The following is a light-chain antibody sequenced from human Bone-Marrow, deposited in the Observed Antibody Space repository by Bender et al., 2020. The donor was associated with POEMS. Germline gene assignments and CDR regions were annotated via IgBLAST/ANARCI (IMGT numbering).Light chain of an antibody. J-gene: IGLJ2*01. Sequence: SYELTQPPSVSVFPGQRATIPCSGDNLGDKFVCWYQQKPGQSPVLVIYEDTKRPSGTPERFSASNSGNTATLTISGTQALDEAHYFCQAWDSNAALFGGGTKLTVL. CDR1: NLGDKF. CDR2: EDT. CDR3: QAWDSNAAL. V-gene: IGLV3-1*01.